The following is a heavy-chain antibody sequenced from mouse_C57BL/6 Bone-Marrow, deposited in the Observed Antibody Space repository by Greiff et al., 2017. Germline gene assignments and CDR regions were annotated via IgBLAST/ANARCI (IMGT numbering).Heavy chain of an antibody. V-gene: IGHV14-4*01. CDR2: IDPENGDT. CDR3: TTGIRSYFDY. Sequence: EVQLQQSGAELVRPGASVKLSCTASGFNIKDDYMHWVKQRPEQGLEWIGWIDPENGDTEYASKFQGKATITADTSSNTAYLQLSSLTSEDTAVYYCTTGIRSYFDYWGQGTTLTVSS. CDR1: GFNIKDDY. J-gene: IGHJ2*01. D-gene: IGHD1-1*01.